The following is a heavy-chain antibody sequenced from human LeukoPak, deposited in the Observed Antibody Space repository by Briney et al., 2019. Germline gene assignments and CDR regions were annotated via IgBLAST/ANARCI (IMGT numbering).Heavy chain of an antibody. Sequence: GASLRLSCAASGFTFSSYAMSWVRQAPGKGLEWVSAISGSGGSTYYADSVKGRFTISRDNSKNTLYLQMNSLRAEDTAVYYCAKDQTYDFRSGSPVWFDPWGQGTLVTVSS. J-gene: IGHJ5*02. V-gene: IGHV3-23*01. D-gene: IGHD3-3*01. CDR2: ISGSGGST. CDR1: GFTFSSYA. CDR3: AKDQTYDFRSGSPVWFDP.